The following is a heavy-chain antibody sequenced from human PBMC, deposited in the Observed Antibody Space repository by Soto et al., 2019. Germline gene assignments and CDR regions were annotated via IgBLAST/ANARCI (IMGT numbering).Heavy chain of an antibody. CDR3: ARSVAVPGAHIDY. D-gene: IGHD6-19*01. CDR1: GGSISGSY. V-gene: IGHV4-59*01. Sequence: ASETLSLTCSVSGGSISGSYWSWIRQSPGKGLEWLGYVYYTGSTNYSPPLRSRVSISVDTSKNEFSLRLSSVTAADTAVYFCARSVAVPGAHIDYWGQGTQVTSPQ. CDR2: VYYTGST. J-gene: IGHJ4*02.